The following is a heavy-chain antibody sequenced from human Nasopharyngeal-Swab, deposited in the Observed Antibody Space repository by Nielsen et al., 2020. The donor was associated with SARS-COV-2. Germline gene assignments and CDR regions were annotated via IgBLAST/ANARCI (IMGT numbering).Heavy chain of an antibody. D-gene: IGHD3-22*01. J-gene: IGHJ4*02. CDR1: GFTFRSYW. Sequence: GGSLRLSCAASGFTFRSYWMSWVRQAPGKGLEWVANIKQVGSEKYYVDSVKGRFTISRDNAKNSLYLQMNSLSAEDTAVYYCAKGYDRPAPSTDFDNWGQGTLVTVSS. V-gene: IGHV3-7*01. CDR3: AKGYDRPAPSTDFDN. CDR2: IKQVGSEK.